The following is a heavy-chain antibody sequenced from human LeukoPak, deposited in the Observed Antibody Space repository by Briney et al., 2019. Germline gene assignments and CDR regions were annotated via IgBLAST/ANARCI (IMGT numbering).Heavy chain of an antibody. J-gene: IGHJ4*02. CDR1: GYTFTGYY. V-gene: IGHV1-18*04. D-gene: IGHD4-17*01. CDR2: ISAYNGNT. Sequence: GASVKVSCKASGYTFTGYYMHWVRQAPGQGLEWMGWISAYNGNTNYAQKLQGRVTMTTDTSTSTAYMELRSLRSDDTAVYYCATRILGYGDYFDYWGQGTLVTVSS. CDR3: ATRILGYGDYFDY.